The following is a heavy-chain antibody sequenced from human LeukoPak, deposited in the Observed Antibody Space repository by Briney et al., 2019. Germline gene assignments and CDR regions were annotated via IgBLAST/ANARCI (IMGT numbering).Heavy chain of an antibody. V-gene: IGHV3-7*05. Sequence: GGSLRLSCATSGFTFSNYWMAWVRQAPGKGLEWMGNIKQDGSEKCYVDSVKGRFTFTRDNAKNSLYLQMNSLRAEDTAVYYCVKVAWTVAGPYWGQGTLVTVSS. CDR2: IKQDGSEK. J-gene: IGHJ4*02. D-gene: IGHD6-19*01. CDR3: VKVAWTVAGPY. CDR1: GFTFSNYW.